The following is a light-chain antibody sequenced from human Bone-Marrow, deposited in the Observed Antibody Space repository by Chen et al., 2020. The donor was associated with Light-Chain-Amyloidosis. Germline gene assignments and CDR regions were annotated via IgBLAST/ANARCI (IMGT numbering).Light chain of an antibody. CDR3: QVWDRSSDRPV. V-gene: IGLV3-21*02. Sequence: SYVLPQPSSLSVAPGQTATIACGGNNIGSTSVHWYQQTPGQAPLLVVYDDSDRPSRIPERLSGSNSGNTATLTISRVEAGDEADYYCQVWDRSSDRPVFGGGTKLTVL. CDR1: NIGSTS. CDR2: DDS. J-gene: IGLJ3*02.